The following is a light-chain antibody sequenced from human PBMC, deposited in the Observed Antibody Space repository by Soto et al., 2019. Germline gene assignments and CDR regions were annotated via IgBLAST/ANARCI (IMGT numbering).Light chain of an antibody. V-gene: IGKV3-11*01. Sequence: EIVLTQSPATLSLSPGERATLSCRANQSVSSYLAWYQQKPGQAPRLLIYDASNRATGIPARFSGSGSGTDFTLTISRLEAEDFAVYYCQQSSSSPITFGQGTRLEIK. J-gene: IGKJ5*01. CDR1: QSVSSY. CDR2: DAS. CDR3: QQSSSSPIT.